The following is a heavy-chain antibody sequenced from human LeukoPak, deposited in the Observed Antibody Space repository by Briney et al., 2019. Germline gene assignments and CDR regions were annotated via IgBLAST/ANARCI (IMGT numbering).Heavy chain of an antibody. Sequence: SETLSLTCTVSGYSISSGYYWGWIRQPPGKGLEWIGSGSTYYNPSLKSRVAISVDTSKNQFSLKLSSVTAADTAVYYCANYCSSSSCHIRRAFDIWGQGTMVTVSS. J-gene: IGHJ3*02. CDR2: SGST. D-gene: IGHD2-2*02. CDR1: GYSISSGYY. V-gene: IGHV4-38-2*02. CDR3: ANYCSSSSCHIRRAFDI.